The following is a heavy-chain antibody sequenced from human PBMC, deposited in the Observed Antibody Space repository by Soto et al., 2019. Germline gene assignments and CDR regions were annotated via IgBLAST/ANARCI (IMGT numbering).Heavy chain of an antibody. CDR2: ISGSVGST. CDR3: AQGGSYDSIGYSADY. Sequence: GGSLRLSCAASGFTFSSYAMSWVRQAPGKGLEWVSAISGSVGSTYYADSVKGRFTISRDNSKNTLYLQMNSLRAEDTAVYYCAQGGSYDSIGYSADYWGQGTRVTVSS. J-gene: IGHJ4*02. CDR1: GFTFSSYA. V-gene: IGHV3-23*01. D-gene: IGHD3-22*01.